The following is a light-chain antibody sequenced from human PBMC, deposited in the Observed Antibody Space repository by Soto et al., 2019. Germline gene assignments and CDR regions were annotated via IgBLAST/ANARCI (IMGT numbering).Light chain of an antibody. CDR2: SDD. V-gene: IGLV1-36*01. Sequence: QSVLTQPPSVSEAPRQRVTISCSGSSSNIGNNAVNWYQQLPGTAPKLLIYSDDLLPSGVSDRFSGSKSGTSASLAISGLQCEDGADHYCAAWDDSLNGWVFGGGTKLTVL. J-gene: IGLJ3*02. CDR3: AAWDDSLNGWV. CDR1: SSNIGNNA.